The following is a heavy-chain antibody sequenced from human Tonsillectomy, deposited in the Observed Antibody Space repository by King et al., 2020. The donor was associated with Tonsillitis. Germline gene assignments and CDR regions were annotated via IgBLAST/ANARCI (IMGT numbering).Heavy chain of an antibody. V-gene: IGHV3-7*03. CDR2: IKQDGSEV. Sequence: VQLVESGGGLVQPGGSLRLSCAASGFTFSSYWMSWVRQAPGKGLEWVANIKQDGSEVYYVDSVTGRLTISSDNAENSLYLQMNSLRAEDTAVYYCARDSLTATRAFDLWGRGTLVTVSS. CDR3: ARDSLTATRAFDL. J-gene: IGHJ2*01. D-gene: IGHD1-14*01. CDR1: GFTFSSYW.